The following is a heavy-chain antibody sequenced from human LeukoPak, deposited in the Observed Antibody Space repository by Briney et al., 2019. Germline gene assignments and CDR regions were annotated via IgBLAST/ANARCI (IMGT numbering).Heavy chain of an antibody. Sequence: SVKVSCKASGYTFTSYAISWVRQAPGQGLEWMGGIIPIFGTANYAQKFQGRVTITADKSTSTAYMELSSLRSEDTAVYYCARDGRYFDWSPTYYYYYYMDVWGKGTTVTVSS. CDR2: IIPIFGTA. V-gene: IGHV1-69*06. D-gene: IGHD3-9*01. J-gene: IGHJ6*03. CDR3: ARDGRYFDWSPTYYYYYYMDV. CDR1: GYTFTSYA.